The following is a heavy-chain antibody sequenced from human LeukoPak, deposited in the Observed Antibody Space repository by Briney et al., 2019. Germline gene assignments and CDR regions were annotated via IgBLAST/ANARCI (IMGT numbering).Heavy chain of an antibody. D-gene: IGHD3-22*01. CDR3: ARVRGHDSSGYYGGYYFDY. CDR2: IYYSGST. J-gene: IGHJ4*02. Sequence: SGGSLRLSCAASGFTFSNYGMSWVRQAPGKGLEWIGYIYYSGSTNYNPSLKSRVTISVDTSKNQFSLKLSSVTAADTAVYYCARVRGHDSSGYYGGYYFDYWGQGTLVTVSS. V-gene: IGHV4-59*01. CDR1: GFTFSNYG.